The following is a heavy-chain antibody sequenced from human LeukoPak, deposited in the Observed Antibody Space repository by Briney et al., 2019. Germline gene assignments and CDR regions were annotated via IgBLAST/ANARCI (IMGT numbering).Heavy chain of an antibody. Sequence: GGSLRLSCAASGFTFSSYSMNWVSQAPGKGLEWVSSISSSSSYIYYADSVKGRFTISRDNAKNSLYLQMNSLRAEDTAVYYCARAKNPEYYDFWSGYYTGNWFDPWGQGTLVTVSS. CDR1: GFTFSSYS. CDR2: ISSSSSYI. V-gene: IGHV3-21*01. J-gene: IGHJ5*02. D-gene: IGHD3-3*01. CDR3: ARAKNPEYYDFWSGYYTGNWFDP.